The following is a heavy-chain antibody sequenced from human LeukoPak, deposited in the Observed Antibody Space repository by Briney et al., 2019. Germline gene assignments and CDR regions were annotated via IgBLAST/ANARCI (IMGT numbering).Heavy chain of an antibody. J-gene: IGHJ4*02. D-gene: IGHD2-21*02. CDR1: GFTFGDYA. V-gene: IGHV3-49*04. CDR3: TRDFFGDWTPDY. Sequence: GGSLRPSCTASGFTFGDYAMSWVRQAPGKGLEWVGFIRSKAYGGTTEYAASVKGRFTISRDDSKSIAYLQMNSLKTEDTAVYYCTRDFFGDWTPDYWGQGTLVTVSS. CDR2: IRSKAYGGTT.